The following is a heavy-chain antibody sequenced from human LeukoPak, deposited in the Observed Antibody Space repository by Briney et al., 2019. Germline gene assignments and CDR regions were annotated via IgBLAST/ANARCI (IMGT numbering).Heavy chain of an antibody. J-gene: IGHJ4*02. V-gene: IGHV4-39*01. Sequence: PSETLSLTCTVSGGSISSSSYYWGWIRQPPGRWLEWIGSIYYRGSAYYNPSLKSRVTISVDTSKNQFSLKLSSVTAADTAVYYCATFYGSGNYYGSQTGSAADYWGQGTLVTVSS. CDR3: ATFYGSGNYYGSQTGSAADY. CDR1: GGSISSSSYY. CDR2: IYYRGSA. D-gene: IGHD3-10*01.